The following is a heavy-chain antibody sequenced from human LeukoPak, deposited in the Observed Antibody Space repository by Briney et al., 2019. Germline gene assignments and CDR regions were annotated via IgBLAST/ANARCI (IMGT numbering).Heavy chain of an antibody. D-gene: IGHD4-11*01. J-gene: IGHJ4*02. CDR1: GFTFSSYV. Sequence: PGGSLRLSCAASGFTFSSYVMSWVRQAPGKGLEWVSVISGSGGSTYYAESVKGRFTISRDNSKNTLYLQMNSLRAEDTAVYYCAKDSNYASPTLRSLGYWGQGTLVTVSS. V-gene: IGHV3-23*01. CDR2: ISGSGGST. CDR3: AKDSNYASPTLRSLGY.